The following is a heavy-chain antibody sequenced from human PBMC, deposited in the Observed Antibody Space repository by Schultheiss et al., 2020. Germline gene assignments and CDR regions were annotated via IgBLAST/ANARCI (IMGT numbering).Heavy chain of an antibody. D-gene: IGHD3-10*01. V-gene: IGHV4-34*01. CDR1: GGSFSGYY. CDR2: INHSGST. CDR3: ARDYSSYYYGSGSSGMDV. J-gene: IGHJ6*02. Sequence: SETLSLTCAVYGGSFSGYYWSWIRQPPGKGLEWIGEINHSGSTYYNPSLKSRVTISVDTSKNQFSLKLSSVTAADTAVYYCARDYSSYYYGSGSSGMDVWGQGTTVTVSS.